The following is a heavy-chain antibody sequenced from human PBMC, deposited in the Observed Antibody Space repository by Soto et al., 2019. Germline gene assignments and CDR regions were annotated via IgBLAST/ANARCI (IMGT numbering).Heavy chain of an antibody. V-gene: IGHV5-51*03. CDR1: ECTCTRDV. D-gene: IGHD3-16*01. Sequence: GGAQTVSFKGMECTCTRDVSAWTSQMPGKGLEWMGIIYPGDSDTRYSPSFQGQVIISADKSITTAYLQWSSRKASVTAMYSCVRVGLVGDMSLSNAWLDPWGQGILV. CDR2: IYPGDSDT. CDR3: VRVGLVGDMSLSNAWLDP. J-gene: IGHJ5*02.